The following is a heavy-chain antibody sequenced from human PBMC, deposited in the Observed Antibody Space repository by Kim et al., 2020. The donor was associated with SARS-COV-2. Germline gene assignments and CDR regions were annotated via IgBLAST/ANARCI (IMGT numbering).Heavy chain of an antibody. CDR3: ARDRTPYYYDSSGYYRGDY. Sequence: ASVKVSCKASGYTFTSYAMNWVRQAPGQGLEWMGWINTNTGNPMYAQGFTGRFVFSLDTSVSTAYLQISSLKAEDTAVYYCARDRTPYYYDSSGYYRGDYWGQGTLVTVSS. CDR1: GYTFTSYA. V-gene: IGHV7-4-1*02. CDR2: INTNTGNP. J-gene: IGHJ4*02. D-gene: IGHD3-22*01.